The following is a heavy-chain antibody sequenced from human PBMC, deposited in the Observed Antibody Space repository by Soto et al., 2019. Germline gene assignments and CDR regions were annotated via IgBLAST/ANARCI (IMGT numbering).Heavy chain of an antibody. D-gene: IGHD6-19*01. CDR2: ISGSGGST. Sequence: PGGSLRLSCAASGFTFSSYAMSWVRQAPGKGLEWVSAISGSGGSTYYADSVKGRFTISRDNSKNTLYLQMNSLRAEDTAVYYCAKVVAGTEYYYYYYGMDVWGQGTTVTVS. V-gene: IGHV3-23*01. CDR3: AKVVAGTEYYYYYYGMDV. J-gene: IGHJ6*02. CDR1: GFTFSSYA.